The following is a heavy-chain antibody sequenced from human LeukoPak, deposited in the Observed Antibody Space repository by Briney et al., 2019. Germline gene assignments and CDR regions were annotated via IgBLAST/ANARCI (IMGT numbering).Heavy chain of an antibody. Sequence: PSETLSLTCTVSGGSISSYYWSWIRQPPGKGLEWIGYIYYSGSTNYNPSLKSRVTISVDTSKKQFSLKLSSVTAADTAVYYCARHSGYSSGWYGHWGQGTLVTVSS. CDR3: ARHSGYSSGWYGH. CDR2: IYYSGST. D-gene: IGHD6-19*01. V-gene: IGHV4-59*08. J-gene: IGHJ5*02. CDR1: GGSISSYY.